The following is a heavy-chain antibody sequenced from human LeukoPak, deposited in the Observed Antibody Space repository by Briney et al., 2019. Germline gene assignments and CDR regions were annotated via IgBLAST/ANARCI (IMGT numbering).Heavy chain of an antibody. D-gene: IGHD2-2*01. Sequence: GRFTISRDNAKNSLHLQLNSLRAEDRAVYYCAREGITVVADHWGQGTLVTVSS. CDR3: AREGITVVADH. V-gene: IGHV3-11*06. J-gene: IGHJ4*02.